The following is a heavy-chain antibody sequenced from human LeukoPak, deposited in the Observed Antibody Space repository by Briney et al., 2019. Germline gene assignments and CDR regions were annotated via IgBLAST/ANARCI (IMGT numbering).Heavy chain of an antibody. Sequence: PGGSLRLSCAASGFTFSSYSMNWVRQAPGKGLEWVSYISSSSSTIYYADSVKGRFTISRDNAKNSLYLQMNSLRAEDTAVYYCARIVVVAGFDPWGQGTLVTVSS. CDR3: ARIVVVAGFDP. D-gene: IGHD3-22*01. J-gene: IGHJ5*02. CDR2: ISSSSSTI. V-gene: IGHV3-48*01. CDR1: GFTFSSYS.